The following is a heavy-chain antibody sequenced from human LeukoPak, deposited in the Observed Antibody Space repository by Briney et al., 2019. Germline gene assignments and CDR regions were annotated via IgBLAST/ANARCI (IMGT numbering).Heavy chain of an antibody. CDR3: ARAVYYYDSSGYYEKPLFDY. V-gene: IGHV3-74*01. Sequence: QPGGSLRLSCAASGFTFSSYSMIWVRQAPGKGLVWVSRINSDGSSTSYADSVKGRFTISRDNAKNTLYLQMNSLRAEDTAVYYCARAVYYYDSSGYYEKPLFDYWGQGTLVTVSS. D-gene: IGHD3-22*01. CDR1: GFTFSSYS. CDR2: INSDGSST. J-gene: IGHJ4*02.